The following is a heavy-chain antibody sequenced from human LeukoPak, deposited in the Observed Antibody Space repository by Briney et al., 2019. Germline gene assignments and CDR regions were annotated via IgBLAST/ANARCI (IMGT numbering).Heavy chain of an antibody. CDR3: ARGYYYGSGSYYFDY. CDR1: GGSISSSSSY. D-gene: IGHD3-10*01. CDR2: IYYSGST. V-gene: IGHV4-39*01. Sequence: SETLSLTCTVSGGSISSSSSYWGWIRQPPGKGLEWIGSIYYSGSTYYNPSLKSRVTISVDTSKNQFSLKLSSVTAADTAVYYCARGYYYGSGSYYFDYWGQGTLVTVSS. J-gene: IGHJ4*02.